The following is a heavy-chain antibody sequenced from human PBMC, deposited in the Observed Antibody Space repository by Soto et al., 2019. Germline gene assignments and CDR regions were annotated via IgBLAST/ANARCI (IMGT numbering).Heavy chain of an antibody. Sequence: PSETLSLTCAVSGGSISSSNWWSWVRQPPGKGLEWIGEIYHRGSTNYNSSLKSRVTISVDKSKNRFSLNLSSVTAADTAVYYCARLSTSVTVFDYWGQGTLVTVSS. D-gene: IGHD4-17*01. V-gene: IGHV4-4*02. J-gene: IGHJ4*02. CDR1: GGSISSSNW. CDR2: IYHRGST. CDR3: ARLSTSVTVFDY.